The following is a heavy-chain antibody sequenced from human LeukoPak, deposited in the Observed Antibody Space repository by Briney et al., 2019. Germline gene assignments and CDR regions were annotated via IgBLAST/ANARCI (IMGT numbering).Heavy chain of an antibody. CDR3: ARDGAAAGMGWFDP. Sequence: ASVKVSCKASGYTFTRYYMHWVRQAPGQGLEWRGMINPSGGSTSYAQKFKGRVTMTRDMSTSTVYMELSSLRSDDTAVYYCARDGAAAGMGWFDPWRQGTLVTVSS. J-gene: IGHJ5*02. V-gene: IGHV1-46*01. CDR1: GYTFTRYY. CDR2: INPSGGST. D-gene: IGHD6-13*01.